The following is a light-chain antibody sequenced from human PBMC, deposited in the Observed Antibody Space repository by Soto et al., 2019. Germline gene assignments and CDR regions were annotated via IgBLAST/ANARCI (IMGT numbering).Light chain of an antibody. J-gene: IGLJ1*01. V-gene: IGLV2-14*01. Sequence: QSALTQPASVSGSPGQSITISCTGTSSDVGGYNYVSWYQQHPAKVPKLMIYDVSNRPSGVSDRFSGSKSGNTASLTISGLQAEDEADYYCYSYTTSSTYVFGTGTQLTVL. CDR1: SSDVGGYNY. CDR2: DVS. CDR3: YSYTTSSTYV.